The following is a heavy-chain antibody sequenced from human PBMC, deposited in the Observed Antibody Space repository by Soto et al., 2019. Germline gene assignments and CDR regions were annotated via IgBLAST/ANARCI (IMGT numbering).Heavy chain of an antibody. CDR1: GFSFSSYG. V-gene: IGHV3-23*01. J-gene: IGHJ5*02. CDR2: ISGGGDST. Sequence: EEQLLESGGGLVQPGGSLRLSCAASGFSFSSYGMRWVRQAPGKGLEWGSGISGGGDSTYYADSVKGRFTISRDKSKNTLYLQMNSLRAEDTAVYYCARGQDDYGDSDVWFDPWGQGTLVSVSS. CDR3: ARGQDDYGDSDVWFDP. D-gene: IGHD4-17*01.